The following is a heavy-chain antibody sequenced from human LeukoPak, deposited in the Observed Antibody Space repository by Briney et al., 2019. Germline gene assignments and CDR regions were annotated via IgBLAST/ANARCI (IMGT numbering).Heavy chain of an antibody. D-gene: IGHD3-22*01. CDR3: AKYDSYYDSSGYYPQYFQH. CDR2: ISGSGGTT. CDR1: GFTFSSYA. J-gene: IGHJ1*01. V-gene: IGHV3-23*01. Sequence: HPGGSLRLSCAAPGFTFSSYAMSWVRQAPGKGLEWVSAISGSGGTTRYADSVKGRFTISRDNSKNTLYLQMNSLRAEDTAVYYCAKYDSYYDSSGYYPQYFQHWGQGTLVTVSS.